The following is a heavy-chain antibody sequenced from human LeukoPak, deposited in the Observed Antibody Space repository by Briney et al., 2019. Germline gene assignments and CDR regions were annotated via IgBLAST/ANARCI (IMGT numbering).Heavy chain of an antibody. Sequence: PGGSLRLSCAASGFTFSNARMNWVRQAPGKGLEWVGRIKTKTDDGATDYSAPVKARFTISRDDSKITLYLQMNGLKTEDTAIYYCTTYVGATAYWGQGTLVTVSS. V-gene: IGHV3-15*01. CDR3: TTYVGATAY. CDR1: GFTFSNAR. CDR2: IKTKTDDGAT. J-gene: IGHJ4*02. D-gene: IGHD1-26*01.